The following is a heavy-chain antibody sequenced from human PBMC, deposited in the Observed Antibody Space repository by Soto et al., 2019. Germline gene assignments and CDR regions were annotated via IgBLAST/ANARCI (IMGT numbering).Heavy chain of an antibody. D-gene: IGHD1-20*01. Sequence: SETLSLTCAVSGASRSGSYYYWAWLRQSPGKGPEWIGSAFYTGFTSYNPSLESRVSVSVDTSKSQFSLKLSAVTAADTAVYYCATSQKGYNWNYFDHWGQGALVTVSS. CDR2: AFYTGFT. V-gene: IGHV4-39*01. J-gene: IGHJ4*02. CDR3: ATSQKGYNWNYFDH. CDR1: GASRSGSYYY.